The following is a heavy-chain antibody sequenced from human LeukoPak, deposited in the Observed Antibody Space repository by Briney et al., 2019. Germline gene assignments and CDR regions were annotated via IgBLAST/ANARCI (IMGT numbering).Heavy chain of an antibody. J-gene: IGHJ4*02. CDR3: ASSGWYSDFDY. V-gene: IGHV4-34*01. D-gene: IGHD6-19*01. CDR1: GGSFSGYY. CDR2: IYYSGST. Sequence: SETLSLTCAVYGGSFSGYYWSWLRQPPGKGLEWIGSIYYSGSTYYNPSLKSRVTISVDTSKNQFSLKLSSVTAADTAVYYCASSGWYSDFDYWGQGTLVTVSS.